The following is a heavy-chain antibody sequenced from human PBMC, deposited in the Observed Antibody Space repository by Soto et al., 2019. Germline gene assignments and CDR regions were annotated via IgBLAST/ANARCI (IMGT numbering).Heavy chain of an antibody. CDR3: ARVLEWCSSTSCYTPYYYGMDV. J-gene: IGHJ6*02. CDR2: IIPIFGTA. V-gene: IGHV1-69*13. CDR1: GGTFSSYA. Sequence: SVKVSCKASGGTFSSYAISWVRQAPGQGLEWMGGIIPIFGTANYAQKFQGRVTITADESTSTAYMELSSLRSEDTAVYYCARVLEWCSSTSCYTPYYYGMDVWGQGTTVTVSS. D-gene: IGHD2-2*02.